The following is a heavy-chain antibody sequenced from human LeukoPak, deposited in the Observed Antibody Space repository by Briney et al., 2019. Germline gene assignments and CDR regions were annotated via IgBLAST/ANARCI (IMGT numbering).Heavy chain of an antibody. V-gene: IGHV4-31*03. D-gene: IGHD2-15*01. CDR3: ARDGSVTGWFDP. CDR2: IYYSGST. J-gene: IGHJ5*02. Sequence: SETLSLTCTVSGGSISSGGYYWSWIRQHPGTGLEWIGYIYYSGSTYYNPSLKSRVTISVDTSKNQFSLKLSSVTAADTAVYYCARDGSVTGWFDPWGQGTLVAVSS. CDR1: GGSISSGGYY.